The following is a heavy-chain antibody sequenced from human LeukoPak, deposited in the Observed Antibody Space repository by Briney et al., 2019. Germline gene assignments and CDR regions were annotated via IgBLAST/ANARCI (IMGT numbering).Heavy chain of an antibody. CDR3: ARDLLSLEYSSSSNWFDP. V-gene: IGHV3-23*01. Sequence: PGGSLRLSCAASGFTFSSYAMSWVRQAPGKGLEWVSAISGSGGSTYYADSVKGRFTISRDNSKNTLYLQMNSLRAEDTAVYYCARDLLSLEYSSSSNWFDPWGQGTLVTVSS. CDR1: GFTFSSYA. D-gene: IGHD6-6*01. J-gene: IGHJ5*02. CDR2: ISGSGGST.